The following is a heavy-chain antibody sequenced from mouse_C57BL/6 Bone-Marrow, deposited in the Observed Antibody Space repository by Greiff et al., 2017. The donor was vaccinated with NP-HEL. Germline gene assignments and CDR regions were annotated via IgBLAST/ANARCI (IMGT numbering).Heavy chain of an antibody. Sequence: EVMLVESEGGLVQPGSSMKLSCTASGFTFSDYYMAWVRQVPEKGLEWVANINYDGSSTYYLDSLKSRFIISRDNAKNILYLQMSSLKSEDTATYYCARGRYRPLYYAMDYWGQGTSVTVSS. CDR1: GFTFSDYY. CDR2: INYDGSST. J-gene: IGHJ4*01. V-gene: IGHV5-16*01. D-gene: IGHD6-1*01. CDR3: ARGRYRPLYYAMDY.